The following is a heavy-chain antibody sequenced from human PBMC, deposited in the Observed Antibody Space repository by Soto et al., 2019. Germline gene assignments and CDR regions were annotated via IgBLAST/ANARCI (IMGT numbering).Heavy chain of an antibody. CDR2: ISYDGSNK. CDR1: GFTFSSYA. D-gene: IGHD1-26*01. CDR3: ARDTNSGSYWGEFGTFDY. Sequence: QVQLVESGGGVVQPGRSLRLSCAASGFTFSSYAMHWVRQAPGKGLEWVAVISYDGSNKYYADSVKGRFTISRDNAKNTLYLQMNSLRAEDTAVYYCARDTNSGSYWGEFGTFDYWGQGTLVTVSS. V-gene: IGHV3-30-3*01. J-gene: IGHJ4*02.